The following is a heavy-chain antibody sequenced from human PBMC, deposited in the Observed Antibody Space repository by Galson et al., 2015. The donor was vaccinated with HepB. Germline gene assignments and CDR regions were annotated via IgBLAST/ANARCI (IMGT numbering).Heavy chain of an antibody. V-gene: IGHV3-23*01. J-gene: IGHJ4*02. D-gene: IGHD3-10*01. CDR2: ISGSGGST. Sequence: SLRLSCAASGFTFSSYAMSWVRQAPGKGLEWVSAISGSGGSTYYADSVKGRFTISRDNSKNTLYLQMNSLRAEDTAVYYCARGRDHPVYYFDYWGQGTLVTVSS. CDR3: ARGRDHPVYYFDY. CDR1: GFTFSSYA.